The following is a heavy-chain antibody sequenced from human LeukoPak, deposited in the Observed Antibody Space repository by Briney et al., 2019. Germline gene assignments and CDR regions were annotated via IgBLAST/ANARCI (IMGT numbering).Heavy chain of an antibody. CDR1: GYIFTSYY. D-gene: IGHD3-10*01. V-gene: IGHV1-69*13. J-gene: IGHJ4*02. CDR2: IIPIFGTA. Sequence: ASVKVSCKASGYIFTSYYMHWVRQAPGQGLEWMGGIIPIFGTANYAQKFQGRVTITAGESTSTAYMELSSLRSEDTAVYYCAREMYYYGSGSYYTAPDYWGQGTLVTVSS. CDR3: AREMYYYGSGSYYTAPDY.